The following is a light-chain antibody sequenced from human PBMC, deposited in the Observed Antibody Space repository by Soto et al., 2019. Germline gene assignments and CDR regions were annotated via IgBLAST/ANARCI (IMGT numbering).Light chain of an antibody. Sequence: EIVLTQSPGTLSLSPGERATLSCRASQSVSSSYLAWYQQKPGQAPRLLIYGASSRATGIPDRFSGSGSGTCFTLTISRLEPEDLAVYFCQQYGSSPVTFGEGTRLEIK. CDR3: QQYGSSPVT. V-gene: IGKV3-20*01. J-gene: IGKJ5*01. CDR2: GAS. CDR1: QSVSSSY.